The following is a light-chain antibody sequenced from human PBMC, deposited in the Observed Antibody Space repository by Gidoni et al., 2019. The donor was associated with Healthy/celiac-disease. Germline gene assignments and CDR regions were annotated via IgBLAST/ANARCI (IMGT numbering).Light chain of an antibody. J-gene: IGKJ2*01. CDR2: GAS. Sequence: LVFTQSPGTLSLSPGERATLSCRASQSVSSSYLAWYQQKPGQAPRLLIYGASSRATGIPDRFSGSGSGTDFTLTIRRLEPEDLAVYYCQQYGSSPYTFGQGTKLEIK. CDR3: QQYGSSPYT. CDR1: QSVSSSY. V-gene: IGKV3-20*01.